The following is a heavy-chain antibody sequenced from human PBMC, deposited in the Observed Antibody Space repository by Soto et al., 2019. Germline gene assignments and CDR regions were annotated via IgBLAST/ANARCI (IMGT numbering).Heavy chain of an antibody. CDR1: GGSISSGGYY. J-gene: IGHJ4*02. CDR2: IYYSGST. Sequence: PSETLSLTCTVSGGSISSGGYYWSWIRQHPGKGLEWIGYIYYSGSTYYNPSLKSRVTISVDTSKNQFSLKLSSVTAEDTAVYYCARLAGHALDYWGQGTLVTVSS. CDR3: ARLAGHALDY. V-gene: IGHV4-31*03.